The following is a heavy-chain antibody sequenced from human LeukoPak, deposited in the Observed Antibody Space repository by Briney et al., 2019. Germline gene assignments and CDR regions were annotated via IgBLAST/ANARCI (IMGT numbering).Heavy chain of an antibody. CDR1: GYTFTSYY. D-gene: IGHD3-16*01. CDR2: INPSGGST. CDR3: ARDQGEPNDY. V-gene: IGHV1-46*01. Sequence: ASVKVSCKASGYTFTSYYMHWVRQAPGQGLEWMGIINPSGGSTSYAQKFQGRVTMTRDTSISTAYMELSRLRSDDTAVYYCARDQGEPNDYWGQGTLVTVSS. J-gene: IGHJ4*02.